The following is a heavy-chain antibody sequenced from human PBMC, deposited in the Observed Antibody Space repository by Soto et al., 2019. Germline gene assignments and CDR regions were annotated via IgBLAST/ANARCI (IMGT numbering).Heavy chain of an antibody. CDR2: INPNSGGT. CDR3: ARERLLTHWFDP. V-gene: IGHV1-2*04. Sequence: ASVKVSCKASGYTLTGYYMHWARQAHGQGLEWMGWINPNSGGTNYAQKFQGWVTMTRDTSISTAYMELSGLRSDDTAVYYCARERLLTHWFDPWGQGTLVTVSS. J-gene: IGHJ5*02. CDR1: GYTLTGYY. D-gene: IGHD1-26*01.